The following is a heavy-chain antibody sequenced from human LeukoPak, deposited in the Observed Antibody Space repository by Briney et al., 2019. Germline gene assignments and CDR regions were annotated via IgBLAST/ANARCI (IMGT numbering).Heavy chain of an antibody. D-gene: IGHD1-26*01. CDR3: ATDHGEGSHFDY. CDR2: FDPEDGET. Sequence: ASVKVSCKVSGYTLTELSMHWVRQAPGKGLGWMGGFDPEDGETIYAQKFQGRVTMTEDTSTDTAYMELSSLRSEDTAVYYCATDHGEGSHFDYWGQGTLVTVSS. CDR1: GYTLTELS. J-gene: IGHJ4*02. V-gene: IGHV1-24*01.